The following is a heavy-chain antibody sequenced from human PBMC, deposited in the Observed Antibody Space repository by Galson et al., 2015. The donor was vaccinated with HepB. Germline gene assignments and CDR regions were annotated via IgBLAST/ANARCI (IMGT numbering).Heavy chain of an antibody. V-gene: IGHV1-3*01. CDR3: VRGTEYFDY. CDR1: GYTFTTYA. J-gene: IGHJ4*02. D-gene: IGHD2/OR15-2a*01. CDR2: INPGNGIT. Sequence: SVKVSCKASGYTFTTYAMCWVRQAPGQRLEWMGWINPGNGITKYSQDFQDRVTITRDTSARTAYMELSSLRSEDTAVYFCVRGTEYFDYWGQGTLVTVSS.